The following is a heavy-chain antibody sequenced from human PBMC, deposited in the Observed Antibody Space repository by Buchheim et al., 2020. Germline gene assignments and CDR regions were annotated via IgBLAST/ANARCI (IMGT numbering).Heavy chain of an antibody. D-gene: IGHD3-3*01. CDR3: AKDDATIFEVVIMGMGGMDV. CDR1: GFTFSSYA. V-gene: IGHV3-23*01. J-gene: IGHJ6*02. CDR2: ISGSGGST. Sequence: EVQLLESGGGLVQPGGSLRLSCAASGFTFSSYAMSWVRQAPGKGLEWVSAISGSGGSTYYADSVKGRFTISRDNSKKRLDLQMNSLRAEDTAVYYCAKDDATIFEVVIMGMGGMDVWGQGTT.